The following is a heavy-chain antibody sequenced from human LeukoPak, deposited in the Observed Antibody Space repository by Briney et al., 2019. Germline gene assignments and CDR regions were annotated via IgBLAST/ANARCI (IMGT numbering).Heavy chain of an antibody. CDR1: GGSFSGYY. Sequence: PSETLSLTCAVYGGSFSGYYWSRIRQPPGKGLEWIEEINHSGSTNYNPSLKSRVTISVDTSKNQFSLKLSSVTAADTAVYYCARGSRYQLLYYYYYYGMDVWGQGTTVTVSS. CDR2: INHSGST. CDR3: ARGSRYQLLYYYYYYGMDV. D-gene: IGHD2-2*02. V-gene: IGHV4-34*01. J-gene: IGHJ6*02.